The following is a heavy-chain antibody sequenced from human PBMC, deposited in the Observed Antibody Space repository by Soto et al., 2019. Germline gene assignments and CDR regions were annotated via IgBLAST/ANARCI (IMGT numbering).Heavy chain of an antibody. CDR2: ISSSSSTI. Sequence: PGGSLRLSCAASGFTFSSYSMNWVRQAPGEGLEWVSYISSSSSTIYYADSVKGRFTISRDNAKNSLYLQMNSLRDEDMAVYYCARDGVVGATLYYYYYGMDVWGQGTTVTVSS. D-gene: IGHD1-26*01. CDR1: GFTFSSYS. V-gene: IGHV3-48*02. CDR3: ARDGVVGATLYYYYYGMDV. J-gene: IGHJ6*02.